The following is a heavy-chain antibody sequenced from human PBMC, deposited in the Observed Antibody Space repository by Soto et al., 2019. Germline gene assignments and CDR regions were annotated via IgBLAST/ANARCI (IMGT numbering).Heavy chain of an antibody. CDR1: GFTFSSYA. V-gene: IGHV3-23*01. CDR2: LSGGGGTT. J-gene: IGHJ4*02. D-gene: IGHD4-17*01. Sequence: EVQLLESGGGLVQPGGSLRLSCAASGFTFSSYAMSWVRQAPGKGLEWVSALSGGGGTTYYADSVKGRFTITRDNXKNTLSLHMNSLSAEATAQYYCATGHRGAYGPFDSSGQGTLVTVSS. CDR3: ATGHRGAYGPFDS.